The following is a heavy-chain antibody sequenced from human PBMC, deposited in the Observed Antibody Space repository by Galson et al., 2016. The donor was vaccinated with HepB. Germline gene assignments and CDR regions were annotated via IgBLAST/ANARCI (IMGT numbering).Heavy chain of an antibody. CDR2: VSYDVKNK. J-gene: IGHJ5*02. V-gene: IGHV3-30*03. CDR3: ARLLTSSSWYGWFDP. Sequence: SLRLSCAASGFTFSDYGMHWVRQAPGKGPEWVAVVSYDVKNKYYSDSLKGRFTISRDNSKSTLYLQMNSLRGEDTAVYYCARLLTSSSWYGWFDPWGQGTLVTVSS. D-gene: IGHD6-13*01. CDR1: GFTFSDYG.